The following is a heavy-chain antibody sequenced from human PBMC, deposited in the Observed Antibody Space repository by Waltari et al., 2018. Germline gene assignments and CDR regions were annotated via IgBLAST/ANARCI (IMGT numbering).Heavy chain of an antibody. D-gene: IGHD6-13*01. CDR2: IYYSGST. CDR1: GGSISSYY. CDR3: AREGSSSWDFDY. V-gene: IGHV4-59*06. J-gene: IGHJ4*02. Sequence: QVQLQESGPGLVKPSETLSLTCTVSGGSISSYYWSWFRQHPGKGLEWIGYIYYSGSTYYNPSLKSRVTISVDTSKNQFSLKLSSVTAADTAVYYCAREGSSSWDFDYWGQGTLVTVSS.